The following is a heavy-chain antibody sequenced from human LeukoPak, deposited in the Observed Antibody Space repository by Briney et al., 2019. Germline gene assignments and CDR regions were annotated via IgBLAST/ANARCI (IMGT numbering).Heavy chain of an antibody. D-gene: IGHD3-22*01. CDR3: VKSRGDSGGYYFDY. Sequence: SGGSLRLSCAASGFTFDDYAMHWVRQAPGKGLEWVSGISWNSGSVAYADSVKGRFTISRDNAKNSLYLQMNSLRAEDMALYYCVKSRGDSGGYYFDYWGQGTLVTVSS. J-gene: IGHJ4*02. CDR2: ISWNSGSV. V-gene: IGHV3-9*03. CDR1: GFTFDDYA.